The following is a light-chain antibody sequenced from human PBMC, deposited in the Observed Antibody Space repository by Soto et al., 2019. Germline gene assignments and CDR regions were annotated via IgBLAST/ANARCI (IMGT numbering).Light chain of an antibody. J-gene: IGKJ3*01. Sequence: EIVLTQSPDTLSLSPGERATLSCRASQSVSSSLAWYQQKPGQAPRLLIYDASNRATGIPARFSGSGSGTDFTLTISSLEPEDFSLYYCQQRSNWPPEVTFGPGTKVDLK. V-gene: IGKV3-11*01. CDR3: QQRSNWPPEVT. CDR2: DAS. CDR1: QSVSSS.